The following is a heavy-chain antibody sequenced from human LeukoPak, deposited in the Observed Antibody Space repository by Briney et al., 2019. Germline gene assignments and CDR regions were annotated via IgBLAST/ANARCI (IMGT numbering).Heavy chain of an antibody. CDR3: ASFPARDSFIWNGYDNFDY. Sequence: GGSLRLSCAASGFTFSSYEMNWVRQAPGKGLEWVSYISSSGSTIYYADSVKGRFTISRDNAKNSLFLQMNSLRAEDTAVYYCASFPARDSFIWNGYDNFDYWGQGTLVTVAS. CDR1: GFTFSSYE. D-gene: IGHD3-3*01. CDR2: ISSSGSTI. J-gene: IGHJ4*02. V-gene: IGHV3-48*03.